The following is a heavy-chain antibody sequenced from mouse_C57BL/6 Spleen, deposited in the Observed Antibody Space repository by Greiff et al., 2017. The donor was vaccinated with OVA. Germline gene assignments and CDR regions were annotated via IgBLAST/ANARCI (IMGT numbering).Heavy chain of an antibody. CDR2: ISNGGGST. CDR3: ARHEDGYSYAMDY. D-gene: IGHD2-3*01. J-gene: IGHJ4*01. CDR1: GFTFSDYY. Sequence: EVHLVESGGGLVQPGGSLTLSCAASGFTFSDYYMYWVRQTPEKRLEWVAYISNGGGSTYYPDTVKGRFTISRDNAKNTLYLQMMRLRSENTAIYYCARHEDGYSYAMDYWGQGTSVTVSA. V-gene: IGHV5-12*01.